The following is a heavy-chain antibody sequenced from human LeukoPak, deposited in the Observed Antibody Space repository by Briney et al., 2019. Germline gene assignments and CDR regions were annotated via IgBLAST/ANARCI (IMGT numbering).Heavy chain of an antibody. V-gene: IGHV4-30-2*01. CDR1: GDSMSSSRYS. J-gene: IGHJ5*02. Sequence: SETLSLTCDVSGDSMSSSRYSWSWIRQPPVKGLEWIGYIYHGGRTHYNPSLRSRVIISVDRSKKQFSLNLSSVTAADTAVYYCARMVVDVTRWFDPWGQGTLVTVSS. CDR3: ARMVVDVTRWFDP. D-gene: IGHD2-15*01. CDR2: IYHGGRT.